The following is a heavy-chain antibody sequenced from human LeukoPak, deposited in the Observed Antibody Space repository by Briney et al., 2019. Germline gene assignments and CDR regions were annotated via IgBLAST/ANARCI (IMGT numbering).Heavy chain of an antibody. CDR1: GFTFSSYG. D-gene: IGHD2-15*01. CDR2: IRYDGSNK. Sequence: PGGSLRLSCAASGFTFSSYGMHWVRQAPGKGLEWVAFIRYDGSNKYYADSVKGRFTISRDNSKNTLYLQMNSLRAEDTAAYYCAKDSCSGGSCYTFDYWGQGTLVTVSS. CDR3: AKDSCSGGSCYTFDY. V-gene: IGHV3-30*02. J-gene: IGHJ4*02.